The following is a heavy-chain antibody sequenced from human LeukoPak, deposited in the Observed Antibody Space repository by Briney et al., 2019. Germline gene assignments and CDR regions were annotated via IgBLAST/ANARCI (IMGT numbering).Heavy chain of an antibody. Sequence: PGGSLRLSCAASGFTFSNAWMSWVRQAPGKGLEWVGRIKSKTDGGTTDYAAPVKGRFAISRDDSKNTLYLQMNSLKTEDTAVYYCARRYTTWDYNDYWGQGTLVTVSS. CDR3: ARRYTTWDYNDY. CDR2: IKSKTDGGTT. J-gene: IGHJ4*02. CDR1: GFTFSNAW. V-gene: IGHV3-15*01. D-gene: IGHD2/OR15-2a*01.